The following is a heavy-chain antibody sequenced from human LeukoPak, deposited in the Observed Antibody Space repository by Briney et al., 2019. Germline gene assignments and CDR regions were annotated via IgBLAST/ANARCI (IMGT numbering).Heavy chain of an antibody. CDR2: IYHSGST. V-gene: IGHV4-38-2*01. J-gene: IGHJ4*02. CDR1: GGSFSGYY. Sequence: SETLSLTCAVYGGSFSGYYWGWIRQPPGKGLEWIGSIYHSGSTYYNPSLKSRVTISVDTSKNQFSLKLSSVTAADTAVYYCARASGLGGSSSGAWGAIFDYWGQGTLVTVSS. D-gene: IGHD1-26*01. CDR3: ARASGLGGSSSGAWGAIFDY.